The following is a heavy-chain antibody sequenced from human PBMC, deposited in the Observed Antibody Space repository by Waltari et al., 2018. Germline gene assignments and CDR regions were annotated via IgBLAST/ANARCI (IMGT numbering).Heavy chain of an antibody. D-gene: IGHD6-6*01. CDR1: GFTFSSYA. V-gene: IGHV3-23*01. CDR2: ISGSGGST. Sequence: EVQLLESGGGLVQPGGSLRLSCAASGFTFSSYAMSWVRQAPGKGLEWVSAISGSGGSTYYADAVKGRFTISRDNSKNTLYLQMNSLRAEDTAVYYCAKGGSSSSYFDYWGQGTLVTVSS. CDR3: AKGGSSSSYFDY. J-gene: IGHJ4*02.